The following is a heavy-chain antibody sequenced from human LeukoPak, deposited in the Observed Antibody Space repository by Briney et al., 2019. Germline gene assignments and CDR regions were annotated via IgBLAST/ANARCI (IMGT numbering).Heavy chain of an antibody. CDR2: IKQDGSVI. J-gene: IGHJ3*02. CDR1: GFSFSTHW. CDR3: AGDEGWTFDI. Sequence: GGSLRLSCAASGFSFSTHWMSWFRQAPGKGLEWVALIKQDGSVIHYMDSVKGRFTISRDNAKNSLSLQMNSLRADDTAVYYCAGDEGWTFDIWGQGTKVTVSS. V-gene: IGHV3-7*01. D-gene: IGHD5-24*01.